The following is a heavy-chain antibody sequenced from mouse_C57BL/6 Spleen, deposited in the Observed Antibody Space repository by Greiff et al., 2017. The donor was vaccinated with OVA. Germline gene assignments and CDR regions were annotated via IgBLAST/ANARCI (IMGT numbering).Heavy chain of an antibody. J-gene: IGHJ2*01. CDR3: ARGIYDGYYVGDFDY. D-gene: IGHD2-3*01. CDR2: INPSTGGT. Sequence: VQLQQPGPELVKPGASVKISCKASGYSFTGYYMNWVKQSPEKSLEWIGEINPSTGGTTYNQKFKAKATLTVDKSSSTAYMQLKSLTSEDSAVYYCARGIYDGYYVGDFDYWGQGTTLTVSS. V-gene: IGHV1-42*01. CDR1: GYSFTGYY.